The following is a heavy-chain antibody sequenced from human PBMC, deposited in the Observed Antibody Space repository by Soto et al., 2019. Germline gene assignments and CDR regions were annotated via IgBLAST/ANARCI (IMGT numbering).Heavy chain of an antibody. Sequence: QVQLVESGGGVVQPGRSLRLSCAASGFTFSSYGMHWVRQAPGKGLEWVAVISYDGSSKYYADSVKGRFTISRDNSKNTLYLQMNSLRAEDTAVYYCAKDPLDCSSTSCRYYYYYYGMDVWGQGTTVTVSS. CDR3: AKDPLDCSSTSCRYYYYYYGMDV. D-gene: IGHD2-2*01. CDR2: ISYDGSSK. CDR1: GFTFSSYG. J-gene: IGHJ6*02. V-gene: IGHV3-30*18.